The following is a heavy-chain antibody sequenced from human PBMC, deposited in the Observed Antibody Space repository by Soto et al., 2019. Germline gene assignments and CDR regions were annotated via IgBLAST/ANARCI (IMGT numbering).Heavy chain of an antibody. CDR2: ISGSGGST. D-gene: IGHD5-18*01. CDR1: GFTFSSYA. CDR3: AKAREGGYSYSYYFDY. J-gene: IGHJ4*02. V-gene: IGHV3-23*01. Sequence: GGSLRLSCAASGFTFSSYAMSWVRQAPGKGLEWVSAISGSGGSTYYADSVKGRFTISRDNSKNTLYLQMNSLRAEDTAVYYCAKAREGGYSYSYYFDYWGQGTLVTVSS.